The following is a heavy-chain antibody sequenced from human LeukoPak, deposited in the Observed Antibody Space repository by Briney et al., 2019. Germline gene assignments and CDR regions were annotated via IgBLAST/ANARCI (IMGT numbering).Heavy chain of an antibody. CDR3: ARVLREIQLWSGPYYYYYMDV. D-gene: IGHD5-18*01. CDR1: GFTFSDYY. Sequence: GGSLRLSCAASGFTFSDYYMSWIRQAPGKGLEWVSYISSSSSTIYYADSVKGRFTISRDNAKNSLYLQMNSLRAEDTAVYYCARVLREIQLWSGPYYYYYMDVWGKGTTVTVSS. J-gene: IGHJ6*03. V-gene: IGHV3-11*04. CDR2: ISSSSSTI.